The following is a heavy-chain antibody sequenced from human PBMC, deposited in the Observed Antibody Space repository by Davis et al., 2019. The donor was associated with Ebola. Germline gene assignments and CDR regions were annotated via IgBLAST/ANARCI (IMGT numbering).Heavy chain of an antibody. D-gene: IGHD6-13*01. J-gene: IGHJ4*02. CDR2: IYPRDSDT. CDR1: EYNFTNYW. CDR3: ARQPYSTSPIDY. V-gene: IGHV5-51*01. Sequence: GESLKISCKGSEYNFTNYWIGWVRQLPGKGLEWMGIIYPRDSDTRYSPSFQGQVTISADKSISTAYLQWSSLKASDTAIYYCARQPYSTSPIDYWGQGTLVTVSS.